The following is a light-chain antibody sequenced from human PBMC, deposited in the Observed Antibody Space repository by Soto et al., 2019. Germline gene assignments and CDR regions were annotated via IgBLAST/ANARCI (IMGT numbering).Light chain of an antibody. CDR2: KAS. V-gene: IGKV1-5*03. CDR1: ESISSW. J-gene: IGKJ1*01. Sequence: DIQMTQSPSTLSASIGDRVTITCRASESISSWLAWYQQKPGKAPKLLIHKASSLESGVPSRFSGSGFGTEFFLTISIFYFFVFTLNHPKYNIFYFPTFVQ. CDR3: KYNIFYFPT.